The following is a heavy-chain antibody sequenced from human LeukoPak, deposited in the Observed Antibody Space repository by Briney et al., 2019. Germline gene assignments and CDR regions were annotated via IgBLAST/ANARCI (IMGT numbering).Heavy chain of an antibody. V-gene: IGHV4-59*11. J-gene: IGHJ4*02. Sequence: SETLSLTCTVSGGSTSSHNWRWIRHPPGKGRGRVWYIYYSGGATYNPSPTSRVTISVDTSTQRFSLKLSSVTSPHTAVYYCARETGYSSSLLDYWGQGTLVTVSS. CDR1: GGSTSSHN. CDR2: IYYSGGA. CDR3: ARETGYSSSLLDY. D-gene: IGHD6-13*01.